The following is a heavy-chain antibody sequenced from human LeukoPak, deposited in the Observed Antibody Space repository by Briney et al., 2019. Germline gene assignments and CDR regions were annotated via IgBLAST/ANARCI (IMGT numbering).Heavy chain of an antibody. V-gene: IGHV3-11*04. Sequence: GGSLRLSCAASGFTFSDYYMSWIRQAPGKGLEWVSYISSSGSTIYYADSVKGRFTISRDNSKNTLYLQMNSLRAEDTAVYYCARDETYYDILTGYYMHYWGQGTLVTVSS. CDR1: GFTFSDYY. D-gene: IGHD3-9*01. CDR3: ARDETYYDILTGYYMHY. CDR2: ISSSGSTI. J-gene: IGHJ4*02.